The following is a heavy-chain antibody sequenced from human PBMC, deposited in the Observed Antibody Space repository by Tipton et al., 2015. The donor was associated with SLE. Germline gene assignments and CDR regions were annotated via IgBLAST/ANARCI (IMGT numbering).Heavy chain of an antibody. J-gene: IGHJ5*02. Sequence: PSLTCTVSGGSISSGAYYWSWIRQHPGKGLEWIGHSGSTYYNPSLKSRVTISIDTSKNQFSLNVNSLTAADTAVYYCARHDSDGRFDPWGQGTLVTVSS. CDR2: SGST. D-gene: IGHD3-22*01. CDR1: GGSISSGAYY. V-gene: IGHV4-31*03. CDR3: ARHDSDGRFDP.